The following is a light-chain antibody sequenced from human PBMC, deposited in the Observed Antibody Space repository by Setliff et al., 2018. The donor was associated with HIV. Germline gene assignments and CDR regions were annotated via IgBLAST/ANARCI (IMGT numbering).Light chain of an antibody. J-gene: IGLJ1*01. Sequence: QSALTQPASVSGSPGQAITISCTGTSDAIGRYYYVSWYQQLPGKAPKLIMYDVSHRPSGVSTRFSGSKSGDTAALTISGLQAEDEAHYYCTPYTINTLYVFGSGTKV. V-gene: IGLV2-14*03. CDR1: SDAIGRYYY. CDR2: DVS. CDR3: TPYTINTLYV.